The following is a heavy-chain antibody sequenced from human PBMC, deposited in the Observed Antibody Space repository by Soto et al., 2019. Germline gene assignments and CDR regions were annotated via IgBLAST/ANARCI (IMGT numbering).Heavy chain of an antibody. V-gene: IGHV4-31*03. CDR3: ARETRSVGLYGMDV. J-gene: IGHJ6*02. D-gene: IGHD1-26*01. CDR2: IYYSGST. Sequence: QVQLQESGPGLVKPSHTLSLTCTVSAGSISSGGYYWSWIRQHPGKGLEWIGYIYYSGSTYYNPSLKSRVTIAVDTSKNQFSLKLSSVTAGDTAVYYCARETRSVGLYGMDVWGQGTTVTVSS. CDR1: AGSISSGGYY.